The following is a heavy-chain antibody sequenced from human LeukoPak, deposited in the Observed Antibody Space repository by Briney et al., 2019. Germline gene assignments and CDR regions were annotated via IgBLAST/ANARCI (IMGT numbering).Heavy chain of an antibody. CDR2: IYYSGST. CDR1: GGSISSSSYY. V-gene: IGHV4-39*01. Sequence: SETLSLTCTVSGGSISSSSYYWGWIRQPPGKGLEWIGSIYYSGSTYYNPSLKSRVTISVDTSKNQFSLKLSSVTAADTAVYYCARSFLVVCYFHYWGQGTLVTVSS. D-gene: IGHD3-22*01. J-gene: IGHJ4*02. CDR3: ARSFLVVCYFHY.